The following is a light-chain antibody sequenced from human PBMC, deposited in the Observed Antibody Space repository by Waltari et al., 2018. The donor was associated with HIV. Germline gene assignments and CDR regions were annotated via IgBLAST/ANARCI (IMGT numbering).Light chain of an antibody. V-gene: IGLV1-47*01. CDR1: SPHIEFIC. CDR2: KND. J-gene: IGLJ1*01. CDR3: AAWDDRLSGRV. Sequence: QTVLPQPPSASGTPGQRVTIPCSGSSPHIEFICVYWYQQVPGTAPKLLISKNDQWPSGVPDRFSASKSGTSASLVISGLRSEDEADYYCAAWDDRLSGRVFGTGTRVTVL.